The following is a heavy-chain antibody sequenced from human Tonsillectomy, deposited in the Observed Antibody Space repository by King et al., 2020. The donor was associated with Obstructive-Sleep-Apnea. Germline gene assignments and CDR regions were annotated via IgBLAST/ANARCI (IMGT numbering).Heavy chain of an antibody. CDR3: AGSSSGPARGVDALDI. J-gene: IGHJ3*02. V-gene: IGHV3-66*01. CDR2: IYNGGST. Sequence: QLVQSGGGLVQPGGSLRLSCAASGFTVSSNYMSWVRQAPGKGLEWVSVIYNGGSTYYADSVKGRFTISRDNSKNTLYLQMNSLRAEDTAVYYCAGSSSGPARGVDALDIWGQGTMVTVSS. CDR1: GFTVSSNY. D-gene: IGHD3-22*01.